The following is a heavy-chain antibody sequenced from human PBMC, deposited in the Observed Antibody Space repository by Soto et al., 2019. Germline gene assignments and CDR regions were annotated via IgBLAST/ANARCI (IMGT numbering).Heavy chain of an antibody. CDR2: IYYSGST. CDR1: EGTIRDLG. CDR3: ARYGHVGITGIQGYYCYVMDV. D-gene: IGHD1-20*01. Sequence: SELLRHPKTVAEGTIRDLGGRWIRQNPRKELEWIGYIYYSGSTNYNPSLKSRVTISVDTSKNQFSLKLSSVTAADTAVYYCARYGHVGITGIQGYYCYVMDVWRQGTTVIVS. J-gene: IGHJ6*01. V-gene: IGHV4-59*11.